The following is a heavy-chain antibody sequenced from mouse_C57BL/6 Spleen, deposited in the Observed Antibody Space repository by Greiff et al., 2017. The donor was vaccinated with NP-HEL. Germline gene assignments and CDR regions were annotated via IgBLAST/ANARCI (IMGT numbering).Heavy chain of an antibody. J-gene: IGHJ4*01. V-gene: IGHV1-82*01. D-gene: IGHD2-1*01. CDR2: IYPGDGDT. CDR1: GYAFSSSW. CDR3: ARSGGNYEDYYAMDY. Sequence: QVQLQQSGPELVKPGASVKISCKASGYAFSSSWMNWVKQRPGKGLEWIGRIYPGDGDTNYNGKFKGKATLTADKSSSTAYMQLSSLTSEDSAVYFCARSGGNYEDYYAMDYWGQGTSVTVSS.